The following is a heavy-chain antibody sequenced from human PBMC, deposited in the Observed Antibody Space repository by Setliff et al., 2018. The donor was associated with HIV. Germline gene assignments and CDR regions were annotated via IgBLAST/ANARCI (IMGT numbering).Heavy chain of an antibody. V-gene: IGHV4-59*01. D-gene: IGHD5-18*01. J-gene: IGHJ4*02. CDR2: IYYSGNT. CDR1: GGSIITNF. CDR3: ARSPGVDTNMAFDY. Sequence: PSETLSLTCTVSGGSIITNFWSWIRLPPGKGLEYIGYIYYSGNTNYNPSLKSRVTISVDTSRNQFSLNLSSVTAADTAVYYCARSPGVDTNMAFDYWGQGMLVTVSS.